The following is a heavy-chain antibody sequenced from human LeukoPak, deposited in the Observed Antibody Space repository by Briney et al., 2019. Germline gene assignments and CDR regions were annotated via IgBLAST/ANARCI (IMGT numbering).Heavy chain of an antibody. D-gene: IGHD3-10*01. V-gene: IGHV1-24*01. CDR3: TTEKDYGSGSYHLWFDP. Sequence: ASVKVSCKVSGMTLNGLSMHWVRQAPGKGLEWMGRFDPEDGETIYAQKFQGRVTMTEDTSTDTAYMELSSLRSEDTAVYYCTTEKDYGSGSYHLWFDPWGQGTLVTVSS. CDR1: GMTLNGLS. CDR2: FDPEDGET. J-gene: IGHJ5*02.